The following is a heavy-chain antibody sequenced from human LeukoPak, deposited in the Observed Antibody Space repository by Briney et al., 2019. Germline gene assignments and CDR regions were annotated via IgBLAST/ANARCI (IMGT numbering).Heavy chain of an antibody. J-gene: IGHJ5*02. CDR1: GGSMSDSIT. CDR2: IHDDGRT. CDR3: AKVLTAAGLDL. D-gene: IGHD6-25*01. Sequence: SETLSLTCSVSGGSMSDSITWGWVRQPPGKGLEWLANIHDDGRTAPNPSLRSRLTISQDRSKDQFSLKVSSVTAADTAFYYCAKVLTAAGLDLWGEGILVTVSS. V-gene: IGHV4/OR15-8*01.